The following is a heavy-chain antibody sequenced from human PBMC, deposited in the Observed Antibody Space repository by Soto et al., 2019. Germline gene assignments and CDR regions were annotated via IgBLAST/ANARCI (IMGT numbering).Heavy chain of an antibody. J-gene: IGHJ5*02. CDR3: ARAFKLLWFGERGSWFDP. D-gene: IGHD3-10*01. CDR2: INHSGST. CDR1: GGSFSGYY. Sequence: SETLSLTCAVYGGSFSGYYWSWIRQPPGKGLEWIGEINHSGSTNYNPSLKSRVTISVDTSKNQFSLKLSSVTAADTAVYYCARAFKLLWFGERGSWFDPWGQGTLVTVSS. V-gene: IGHV4-34*01.